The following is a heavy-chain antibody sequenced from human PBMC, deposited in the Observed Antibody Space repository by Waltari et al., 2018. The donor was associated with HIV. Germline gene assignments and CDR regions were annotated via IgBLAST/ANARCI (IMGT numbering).Heavy chain of an antibody. D-gene: IGHD1-26*01. CDR2: FDPEDDET. J-gene: IGHJ6*02. CDR3: ATGGGTTSIQLYDLDV. V-gene: IGHV1-24*01. Sequence: QVQLIRSGAEVKKPGASVKVSCKVFGYTLTELYMHWVRTAPGQGLEWMGGFDPEDDETIYAQKFQGRVTMTEDTSTDSAYMGLSSLTSEDTAVYYCATGGGTTSIQLYDLDVWGQGTTVTVSS. CDR1: GYTLTELY.